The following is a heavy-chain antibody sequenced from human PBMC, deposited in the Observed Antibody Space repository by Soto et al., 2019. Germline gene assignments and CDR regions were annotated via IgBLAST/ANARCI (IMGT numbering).Heavy chain of an antibody. CDR2: IYWDDDK. D-gene: IGHD6-6*01. CDR3: AHSTFSRAARSFDY. V-gene: IGHV2-5*02. J-gene: IGHJ4*02. CDR1: GFSLSTSGVG. Sequence: QITLKESGPTLVKPTQTLTLTCTFSGFSLSTSGVGVGWIRQPPGKALEWLALIYWDDDKRYSPSLKSRLTITKDTSKNQVVLTMTNMDPVDTATYYCAHSTFSRAARSFDYWGQGTLATLSS.